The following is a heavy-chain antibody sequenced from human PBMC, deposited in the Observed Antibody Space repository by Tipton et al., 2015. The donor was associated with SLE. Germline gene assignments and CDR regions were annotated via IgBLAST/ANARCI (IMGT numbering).Heavy chain of an antibody. Sequence: SLRLSCAASGFSFSTYSMTWVRQAPGKGLEWVSSIRDNGGSTYYADSVKGRFTISRDNSKNTSYLQMSSLRAEDTAVYYCAKGGEEWLGYFYYYYGMDVWGQGTTVTVSS. D-gene: IGHD6-19*01. CDR3: AKGGEEWLGYFYYYYGMDV. CDR2: IRDNGGST. J-gene: IGHJ6*02. CDR1: GFSFSTYS. V-gene: IGHV3-23*01.